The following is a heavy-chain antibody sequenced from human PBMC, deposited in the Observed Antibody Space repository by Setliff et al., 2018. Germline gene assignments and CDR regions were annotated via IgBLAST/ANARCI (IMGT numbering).Heavy chain of an antibody. D-gene: IGHD3-16*01. J-gene: IGHJ3*01. Sequence: SETLSLTCTVSGDSIMSPTYTWTWIRQLPGKGLEWIGYISRSGSTPYNSSLKRQITISLDTSKNQFSLKMNSVTAADTAVYYCASWGSAIGFDLWGQGTVVTVSS. CDR3: ASWGSAIGFDL. V-gene: IGHV4-31*01. CDR2: ISRSGST. CDR1: GDSIMSPTYT.